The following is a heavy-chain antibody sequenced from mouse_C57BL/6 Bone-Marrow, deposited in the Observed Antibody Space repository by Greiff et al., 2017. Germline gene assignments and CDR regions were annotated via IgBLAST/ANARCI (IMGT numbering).Heavy chain of an antibody. CDR3: TPYYGSRGY. CDR1: GFNIKDSY. Sequence: EVQLQQSGPELVRPGASVRLSCPASGFNIKDSYVHWVKQRPEQGLEWIGWIDPENGDTEYASKFQGRATITADTSSNTAYLQLSSLTSEDTAVYYCTPYYGSRGYWGHGNTRTSSS. V-gene: IGHV14-4*01. J-gene: IGHJ2*01. D-gene: IGHD1-1*01. CDR2: IDPENGDT.